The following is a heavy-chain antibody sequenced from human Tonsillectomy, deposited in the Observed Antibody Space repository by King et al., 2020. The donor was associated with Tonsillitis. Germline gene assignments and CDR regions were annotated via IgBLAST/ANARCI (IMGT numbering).Heavy chain of an antibody. D-gene: IGHD3-22*01. CDR1: GYTFTSYD. Sequence: VQLVQSGAEVKKPGASVKVSCKASGYTFTSYDINWVRQATGQGLEWMGWMNPNSGNTGYAQNFQGRVTMTRNTSISTAYMELSSLRSEDTAVYYCARGRALDWLSNNWFDPWGQGTLVTVSS. CDR2: MNPNSGNT. V-gene: IGHV1-8*01. J-gene: IGHJ5*02. CDR3: ARGRALDWLSNNWFDP.